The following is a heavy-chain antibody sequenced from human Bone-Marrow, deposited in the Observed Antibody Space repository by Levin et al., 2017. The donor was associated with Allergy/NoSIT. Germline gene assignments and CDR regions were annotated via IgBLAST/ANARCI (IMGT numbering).Heavy chain of an antibody. J-gene: IGHJ4*02. CDR2: IYTSGST. CDR1: GGSISSYY. D-gene: IGHD6-13*01. V-gene: IGHV4-4*07. CDR3: ARGLAAAGTLHFDY. Sequence: SETLSLTCTVSGGSISSYYWSWIRQPAGKGLEWIGRIYTSGSTNYNPSLKSRVTMSVDTSKNQFSLKLSSVTAADTAVYYCARGLAAAGTLHFDYWGQGTLVTVSS.